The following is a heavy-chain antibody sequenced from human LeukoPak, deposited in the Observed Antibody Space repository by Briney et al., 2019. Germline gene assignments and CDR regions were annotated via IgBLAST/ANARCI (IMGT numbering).Heavy chain of an antibody. CDR1: GYTFTSYY. V-gene: IGHV1-46*01. CDR3: ASEDAAADIYYYYGMDV. J-gene: IGHJ6*02. D-gene: IGHD6-13*01. Sequence: ASVTVSFKASGYTFTSYYKHWVRQAPGQGVEWMGVINPSGGSTSYAQKFQGRVTMTRDTSTSTVYMELSSLRSEDTAVYYCASEDAAADIYYYYGMDVWGQGTTVTVSS. CDR2: INPSGGST.